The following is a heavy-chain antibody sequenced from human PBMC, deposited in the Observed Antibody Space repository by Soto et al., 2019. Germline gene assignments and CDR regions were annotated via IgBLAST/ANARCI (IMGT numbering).Heavy chain of an antibody. CDR3: ARDFTPSDY. Sequence: SETLSLTCAVSGGSISSGGYSWSWIRQPPGKGLEWIGYIYHSGSTYYNPSLKSRVTISVDRSKNQFSLKLSSVTAADTAVYYCARDFTPSDYWGQGTLVTVSS. V-gene: IGHV4-30-2*01. J-gene: IGHJ4*02. CDR1: GGSISSGGYS. CDR2: IYHSGST.